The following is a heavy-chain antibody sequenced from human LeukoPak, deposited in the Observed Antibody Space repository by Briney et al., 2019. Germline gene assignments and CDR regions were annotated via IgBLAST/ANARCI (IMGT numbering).Heavy chain of an antibody. D-gene: IGHD2-15*01. V-gene: IGHV1-46*03. Sequence: ASVKVSCKASGGTFSSHAISWVRQAPGQGLEWMGIINPSGGSTSYAQKFHGRVTMTRDTSTSTVYMDLSSLRSEDTAVYSCARHGRGYSYFDYWGQGTLVTVSS. CDR1: GGTFSSHA. CDR2: INPSGGST. J-gene: IGHJ4*02. CDR3: ARHGRGYSYFDY.